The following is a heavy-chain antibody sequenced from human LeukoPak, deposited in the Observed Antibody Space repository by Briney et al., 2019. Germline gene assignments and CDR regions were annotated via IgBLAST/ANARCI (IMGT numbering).Heavy chain of an antibody. CDR3: ARVLATYCSSTYRFVSLGRVV. V-gene: IGHV4-59*01. CDR2: LNYSGST. J-gene: IGHJ6*02. D-gene: IGHD2-2*01. CDR1: SGSISSFY. Sequence: SETLLRLCCASSGSISSFYWIQWVQPPGKGLELFGHLNYSGSTNYNPSLSRRVTMSIDTYKNQFSLYLNSVTPADTAISYCARVLATYCSSTYRFVSLGRVVWGQGTTVTVSS.